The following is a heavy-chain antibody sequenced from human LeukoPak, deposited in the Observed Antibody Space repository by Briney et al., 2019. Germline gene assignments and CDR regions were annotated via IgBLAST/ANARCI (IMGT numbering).Heavy chain of an antibody. D-gene: IGHD3-10*01. J-gene: IGHJ4*02. CDR1: GYIFTSYW. CDR3: ARLYGSGSYYNPLGY. Sequence: GGSLQISGKGSGYIFTSYWIGWVRQLPGKGREWMGIIYPGDSDTRYSPSFQGQVTISADKSISPAYLQWSSLKASDTAMYYCARLYGSGSYYNPLGYWGQGTLVTVPS. CDR2: IYPGDSDT. V-gene: IGHV5-51*01.